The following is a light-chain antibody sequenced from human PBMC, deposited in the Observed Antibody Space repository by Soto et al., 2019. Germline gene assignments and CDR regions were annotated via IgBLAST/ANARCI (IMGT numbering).Light chain of an antibody. CDR2: AAS. CDR3: QKYNSAPWT. CDR1: QGISNY. V-gene: IGKV1-27*01. Sequence: DIQMTQSPSSLSASVGDRVTITCRASQGISNYLAWYQQRPGTVPKLLIYAASTLQSGVPSRFSGSGSGTDFTLTISSLQPEDVATYYFQKYNSAPWTFGQGTKVEIK. J-gene: IGKJ1*01.